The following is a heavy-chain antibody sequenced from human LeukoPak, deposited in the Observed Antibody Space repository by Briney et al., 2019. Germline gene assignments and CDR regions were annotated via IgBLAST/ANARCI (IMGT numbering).Heavy chain of an antibody. CDR3: ARGMTVRGVISYYYYYYMDV. J-gene: IGHJ6*03. V-gene: IGHV4-59*01. Sequence: PSETLSLTCAVYGGSFSGYYWSWIRQPPGKGLEWIGYIYYSGSTNYNPSLKSRVTISVDTSKNQFSLKLSSVTAADTAVYYCARGMTVRGVISYYYYYYMDVWGKGTTVTISS. CDR1: GGSFSGYY. CDR2: IYYSGST. D-gene: IGHD3-10*01.